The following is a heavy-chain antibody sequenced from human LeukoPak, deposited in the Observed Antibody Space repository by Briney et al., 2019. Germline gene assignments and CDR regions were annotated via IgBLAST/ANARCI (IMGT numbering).Heavy chain of an antibody. CDR3: ARGSLSSTYRDMFFPNTPHYYFDY. Sequence: GASVKVSCKASGYTFTGYYMHWVRQAPGQGPEWMGWINPNSGGTNYAQKFQGRVTMTRDTSISTAYMELSRLRSDDTAVYYCARGSLSSTYRDMFFPNTPHYYFDYWGQGTLVTVSS. V-gene: IGHV1-2*02. D-gene: IGHD2-2*01. CDR1: GYTFTGYY. CDR2: INPNSGGT. J-gene: IGHJ4*02.